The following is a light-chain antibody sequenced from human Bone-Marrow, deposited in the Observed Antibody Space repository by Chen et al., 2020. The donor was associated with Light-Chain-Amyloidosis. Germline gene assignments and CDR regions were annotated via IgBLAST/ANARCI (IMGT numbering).Light chain of an antibody. Sequence: QSVLTQPASVSGSPGQSINMSCTEPTSDVGCYNYVSWYQQYLGHAPKLMISEVRDRPSVFSSRLSASTSRNTASLTISGLQAEDEADYYCRSYTSIGAVVFGGGTTVTVL. CDR2: EVR. J-gene: IGLJ2*01. CDR3: RSYTSIGAVV. CDR1: TSDVGCYNY. V-gene: IGLV2-14*01.